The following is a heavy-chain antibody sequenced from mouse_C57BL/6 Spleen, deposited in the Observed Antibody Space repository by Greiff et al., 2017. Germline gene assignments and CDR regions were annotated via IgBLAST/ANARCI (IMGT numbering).Heavy chain of an antibody. D-gene: IGHD2-4*01. CDR1: GYTFTDYN. CDR3: ARNEGGLRRDYAMDY. J-gene: IGHJ4*01. Sequence: VQLKESGPELVKPGASVKMSCKASGYTFTDYNMHWVKQSHGKSLEWIGYINPNNGGTSYNQKFKGKATLTVNKSSNTAYMELRSLTSEDSAVYYCARNEGGLRRDYAMDYWGQGTSVTVSS. V-gene: IGHV1-22*01. CDR2: INPNNGGT.